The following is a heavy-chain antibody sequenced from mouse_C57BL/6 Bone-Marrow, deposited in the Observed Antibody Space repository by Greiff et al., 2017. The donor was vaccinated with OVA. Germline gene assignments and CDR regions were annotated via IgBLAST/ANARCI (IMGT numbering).Heavy chain of an antibody. Sequence: VQLKESGPELVKPGASVKISCKASGYSFTGYYMNWVKQSPEKSLEWIGEINPSTGGTTYNQKFKAKATLTVDKSSSTAYMQLKSLTSEDSAVYYCARSLLRLDYWGQGTTRTVSS. V-gene: IGHV1-42*01. CDR1: GYSFTGYY. CDR2: INPSTGGT. CDR3: ARSLLRLDY. J-gene: IGHJ2*01. D-gene: IGHD6-1*01.